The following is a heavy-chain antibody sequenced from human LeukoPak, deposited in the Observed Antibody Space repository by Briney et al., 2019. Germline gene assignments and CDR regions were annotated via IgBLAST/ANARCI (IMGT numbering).Heavy chain of an antibody. Sequence: GESLRLSCAASGFTFSSYWMHWVRQAPGKGLVWVSRINSDGSSTSYADSVKGRFTISRDNAKNTLYLQMNSLRAEDTAVYYCARSPDSSGYWCDYWGQGTLVTVSS. CDR1: GFTFSSYW. CDR3: ARSPDSSGYWCDY. CDR2: INSDGSST. D-gene: IGHD3-22*01. V-gene: IGHV3-74*01. J-gene: IGHJ4*02.